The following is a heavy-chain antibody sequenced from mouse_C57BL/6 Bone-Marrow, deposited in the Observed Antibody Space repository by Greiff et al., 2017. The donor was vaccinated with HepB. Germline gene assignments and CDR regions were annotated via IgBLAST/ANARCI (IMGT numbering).Heavy chain of an antibody. CDR1: GYTFTDYY. D-gene: IGHD1-1*01. J-gene: IGHJ2*01. V-gene: IGHV1-75*01. CDR3: ARWEVYGSPFDY. CDR2: IFPGSGST. Sequence: QVQLQQSGPELVKPGASVKISCKASGYTFTDYYINWVKQRPGQGLEWIGWIFPGSGSTYYNEKFKGKATLTVDKSSSTAYMLLSSLTSEDSAVYYCARWEVYGSPFDYWGQGTTLTVSS.